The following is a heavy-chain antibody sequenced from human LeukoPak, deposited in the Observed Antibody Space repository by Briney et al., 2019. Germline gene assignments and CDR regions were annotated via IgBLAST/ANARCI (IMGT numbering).Heavy chain of an antibody. D-gene: IGHD6-13*01. CDR3: AAQGASAGLSWFDP. J-gene: IGHJ5*02. CDR1: GASISSSAYY. Sequence: PSETLSLTCTVSGASISSSAYYWGWIRQAPGQGLEWIASIYYSGSTYSNPSLKSRVTISVDTSKNQFSLKLSSVTAADTAVYYCAAQGASAGLSWFDPWGQGTLVTVSS. CDR2: IYYSGST. V-gene: IGHV4-39*01.